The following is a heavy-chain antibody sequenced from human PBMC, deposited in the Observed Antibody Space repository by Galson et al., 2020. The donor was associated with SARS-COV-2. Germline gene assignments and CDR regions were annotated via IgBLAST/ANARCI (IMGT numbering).Heavy chain of an antibody. D-gene: IGHD6-13*01. CDR1: GFTFSSYC. Sequence: GESLKISCAASGFTFSSYCMHWVRQAPGKGLEWVSHINYDGSITYYADSVKGRFTISRDNSKNTLYLQMNSLRAEDTAVYYCAKFPSSSWVSNGFGIWCRGAMVAVSS. V-gene: IGHV3-30*02. CDR3: AKFPSSSWVSNGFGI. J-gene: IGHJ3*02. CDR2: INYDGSIT.